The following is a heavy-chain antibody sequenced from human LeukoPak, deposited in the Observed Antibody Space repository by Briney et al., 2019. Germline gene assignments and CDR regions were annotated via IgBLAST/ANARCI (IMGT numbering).Heavy chain of an antibody. CDR1: GFTFSSYA. Sequence: GGSLRLSCAASGFTFSSYAMSWVRQAPGKGLEWVSAISGSGVSTYYADSARGRFTTSRDNSKNTLYVQMNSLRAEDTAVYYCAKQIANWGVCFPSWGRGTLVTVSS. D-gene: IGHD7-27*01. CDR2: ISGSGVST. J-gene: IGHJ5*02. V-gene: IGHV3-23*01. CDR3: AKQIANWGVCFPS.